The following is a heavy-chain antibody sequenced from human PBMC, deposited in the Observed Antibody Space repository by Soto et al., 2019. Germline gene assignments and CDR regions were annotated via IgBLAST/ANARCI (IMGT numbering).Heavy chain of an antibody. Sequence: ASVKVSCKTSGYSFTSYDINCGRQATGQGLEWMGWMNPNSGNTGYAQKFQGRVTMTSNTSISQAYMELSSLRSEDTAVYYCGGGPPPPRFRGVIYKRGEYYWDYWGRETRVSVSS. CDR3: GGGPPPPRFRGVIYKRGEYYWDY. J-gene: IGHJ4*02. D-gene: IGHD3-10*01. CDR1: GYSFTSYD. CDR2: MNPNSGNT. V-gene: IGHV1-8*01.